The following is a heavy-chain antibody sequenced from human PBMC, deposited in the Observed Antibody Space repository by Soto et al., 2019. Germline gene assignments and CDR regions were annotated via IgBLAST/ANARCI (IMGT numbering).Heavy chain of an antibody. CDR1: GFSVTNNY. CDR3: ARGRGSTGYLGRDHYFDY. D-gene: IGHD3-16*01. V-gene: IGHV3-66*01. J-gene: IGHJ4*02. Sequence: EVQMVESGGGVVQPGGSLRLSCAASGFSVTNNYMNWVRQAPGKGLEWVSIIDIGGNTYYADSVKDRFTISGDDSKNQLYLQMDSLRPEDTAVYFCARGRGSTGYLGRDHYFDYGGQGTLVTVS. CDR2: IDIGGNT.